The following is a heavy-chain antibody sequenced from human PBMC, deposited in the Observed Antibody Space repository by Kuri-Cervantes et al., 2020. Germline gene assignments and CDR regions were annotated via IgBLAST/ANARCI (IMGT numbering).Heavy chain of an antibody. J-gene: IGHJ4*02. D-gene: IGHD2-15*01. CDR2: NSSSSSNK. CDR1: EFTFSGES. CDR3: ATSDVVAAPYDY. Sequence: GESLKISCGVSEFTFSGESMNWVRQAPGKGLEWVSYNSSSSSNKLFAESVKGRFAISRDNSKNTLYLQMNSLRAEDTAVYYCATSDVVAAPYDYWGQGTLVTVSS. V-gene: IGHV3-48*01.